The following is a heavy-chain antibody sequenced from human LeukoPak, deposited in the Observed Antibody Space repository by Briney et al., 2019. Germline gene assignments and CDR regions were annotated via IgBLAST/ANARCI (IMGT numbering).Heavy chain of an antibody. Sequence: WGSLRLSCAASGFTFSSYWRSWVRQPPGKGLEWVANIKQDGSEKYYVDSVKGRFTISRDNAKNALYLQMNSLRAEDTAVYYCARGDSYYYDSSGYYDYWGQGTLVTVSS. J-gene: IGHJ4*02. CDR2: IKQDGSEK. V-gene: IGHV3-7*01. CDR3: ARGDSYYYDSSGYYDY. D-gene: IGHD3-22*01. CDR1: GFTFSSYW.